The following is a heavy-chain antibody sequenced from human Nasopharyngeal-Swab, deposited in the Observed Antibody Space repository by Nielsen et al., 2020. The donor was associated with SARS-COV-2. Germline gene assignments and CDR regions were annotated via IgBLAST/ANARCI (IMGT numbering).Heavy chain of an antibody. Sequence: RQAPGKGLEWIGSIYYSGSTYYNPSLKSRVTISVDTSKNQFSLKLSSVTAADTAVYYCARETIPYDSSGFDAFDIWGQGTMVTVSS. J-gene: IGHJ3*02. V-gene: IGHV4-39*07. CDR2: IYYSGST. D-gene: IGHD3-22*01. CDR3: ARETIPYDSSGFDAFDI.